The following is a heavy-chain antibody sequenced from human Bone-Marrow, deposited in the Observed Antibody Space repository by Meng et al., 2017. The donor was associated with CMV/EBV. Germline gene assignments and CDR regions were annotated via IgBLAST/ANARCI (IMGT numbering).Heavy chain of an antibody. CDR1: GFTFSSYG. D-gene: IGHD3-3*01. V-gene: IGHV3-33*01. Sequence: GGSLRLSCAASGFTFSSYGMHWVRQAPGKGLEWVAVIWYDGSNKYYADSVKGRFTISRDNSKNTLYLQMNSLRAEDTAVYYCARGKRLRFWRSAEVGSYLDVCGQGTTVTVSS. J-gene: IGHJ6*02. CDR3: ARGKRLRFWRSAEVGSYLDV. CDR2: IWYDGSNK.